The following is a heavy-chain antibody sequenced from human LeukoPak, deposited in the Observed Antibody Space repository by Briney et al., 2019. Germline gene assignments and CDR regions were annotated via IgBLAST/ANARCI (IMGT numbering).Heavy chain of an antibody. CDR1: EFTFSSYS. CDR2: ISGSGNTK. J-gene: IGHJ4*02. Sequence: GGSLRLSCAASEFTFSSYSMNWVRQAPGKGLEWVSYISGSGNTKYYADSVKGRFTTSRDNAKNSLYLQMNSLRDEDTAVYYCASPHSGYGWGQGTLVTVSS. V-gene: IGHV3-48*02. CDR3: ASPHSGYG. D-gene: IGHD5-12*01.